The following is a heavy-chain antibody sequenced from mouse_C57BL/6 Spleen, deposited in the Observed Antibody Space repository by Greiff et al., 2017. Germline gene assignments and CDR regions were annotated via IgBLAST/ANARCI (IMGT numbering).Heavy chain of an antibody. CDR1: GYAFSSSW. Sequence: VQLKEPGPELVKPGASVKISCKASGYAFSSSWMNWVKQRPGKGLEWIGRIYPGDGDTNYNGKFKGKATLTADKSSSTAYMQLSSLTSEDSAVYFCARALYDGYHWYFDVWGTGTTVTVSS. J-gene: IGHJ1*03. CDR3: ARALYDGYHWYFDV. D-gene: IGHD2-3*01. V-gene: IGHV1-82*01. CDR2: IYPGDGDT.